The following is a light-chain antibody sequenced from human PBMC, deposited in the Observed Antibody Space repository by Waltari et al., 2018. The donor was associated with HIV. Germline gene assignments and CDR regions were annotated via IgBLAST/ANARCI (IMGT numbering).Light chain of an antibody. CDR3: QQYYSFPLT. Sequence: DIVMSQSPDSLAVSLGERATINFKSSQSVLYISNNKNYVAWYQQKPGQPPKLLIYWASTRESGVPDRFSGSGSEPDFTLTISSLQAEDVAVYYCQQYYSFPLTFGGATKVEIK. J-gene: IGKJ4*01. CDR1: QSVLYISNNKNY. V-gene: IGKV4-1*01. CDR2: WAS.